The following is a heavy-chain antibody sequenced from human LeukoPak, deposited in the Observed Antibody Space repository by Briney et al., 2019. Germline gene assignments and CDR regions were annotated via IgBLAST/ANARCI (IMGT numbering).Heavy chain of an antibody. Sequence: ASVKVSCEASGYSFAHYYMHSVRQAPGQGLEWMGGIKPNSGETRSAQKFQGRVTMTRDTSISTAYMEVSSLRYDDTAVYYCATNILVRGIINWFDPWGQGTLVTVSS. D-gene: IGHD3-10*01. CDR1: GYSFAHYY. J-gene: IGHJ5*02. CDR2: IKPNSGET. V-gene: IGHV1-2*02. CDR3: ATNILVRGIINWFDP.